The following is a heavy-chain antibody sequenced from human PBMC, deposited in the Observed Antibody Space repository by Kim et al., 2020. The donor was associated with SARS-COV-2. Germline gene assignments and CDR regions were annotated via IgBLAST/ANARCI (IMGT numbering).Heavy chain of an antibody. J-gene: IGHJ4*02. CDR3: ARGAYGDVSFDY. V-gene: IGHV1-18*04. D-gene: IGHD4-17*01. CDR2: ISARDGYA. CDR1: GYIFSTYG. Sequence: ASVKVSCKASGYIFSTYGFSWVRQAPGQGLELLGWISARDGYAHYAQKVQGRVTMTTDTSTNTAYMELWSLRSDDTAMYYRARGAYGDVSFDYWGQGTLVTVSS.